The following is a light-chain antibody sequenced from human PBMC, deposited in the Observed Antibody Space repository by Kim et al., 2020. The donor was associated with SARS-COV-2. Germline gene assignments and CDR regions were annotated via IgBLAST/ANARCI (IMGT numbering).Light chain of an antibody. J-gene: IGLJ2*01. Sequence: QSALTQPASVSGSPGQSITISCTGTNSDVGAYVYVSWYQQHPGRAPKLMIYDVDHRPSGVSNRFSGSRSGNTASLTISGLQAEDEADYYCSSYATSDTVLFGGGTQLTVL. V-gene: IGLV2-14*03. CDR2: DVD. CDR3: SSYATSDTVL. CDR1: NSDVGAYVY.